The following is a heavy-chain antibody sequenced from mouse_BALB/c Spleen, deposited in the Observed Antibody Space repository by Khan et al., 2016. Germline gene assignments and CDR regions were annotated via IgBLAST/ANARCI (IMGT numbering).Heavy chain of an antibody. CDR3: TRGNYFDY. CDR1: GFTFSSYT. J-gene: IGHJ2*01. V-gene: IGHV5-6-4*01. CDR2: ISSGGNYT. Sequence: ELVESGGGLVKPGGSLKLSCAASGFTFSSYTMSWVRQTPEKRLEWVATISSGGNYTYYPDSVKGRLTISRDNAKSTLYLQMSSLKSEDTAMYCCTRGNYFDYWGQGTTLTVSS.